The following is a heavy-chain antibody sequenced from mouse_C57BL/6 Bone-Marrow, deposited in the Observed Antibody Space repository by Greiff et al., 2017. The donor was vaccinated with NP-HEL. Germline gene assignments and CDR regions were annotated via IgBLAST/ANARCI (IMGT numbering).Heavy chain of an antibody. D-gene: IGHD4-1*01. CDR3: ARLGRGFAY. V-gene: IGHV2-6*01. CDR1: GFSLTSYG. CDR2: IWGVGGT. J-gene: IGHJ3*01. Sequence: VHLVESGPGLVAPSQSLSITCTVSGFSLTSYGVDWVRPSPGKGLEWLGLIWGVGGTNYNSALKSRLSISKDNSKSQVFLKMNSLQTDDTAMYYCARLGRGFAYWGQGTLVTVSA.